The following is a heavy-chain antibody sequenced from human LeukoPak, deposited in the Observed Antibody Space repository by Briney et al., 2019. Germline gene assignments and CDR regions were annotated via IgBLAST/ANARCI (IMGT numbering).Heavy chain of an antibody. CDR3: ARDTENTAMITEAFDI. CDR2: IYHSGDT. D-gene: IGHD5-18*01. CDR1: GDSITSSNW. V-gene: IGHV4-4*02. Sequence: SETLSLTCAVSGDSITSSNWWSWVRQPPGKGLEWIGEIYHSGDTTFTNFNPSLKSRVTISVDKSKNQFSLKLSSVTAADTAVYYCARDTENTAMITEAFDIWGQGTMVTVSS. J-gene: IGHJ3*02.